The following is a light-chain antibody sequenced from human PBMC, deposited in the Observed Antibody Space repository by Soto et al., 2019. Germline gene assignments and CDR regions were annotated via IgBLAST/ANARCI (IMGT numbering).Light chain of an antibody. CDR1: QSVSSSY. Sequence: EIVLTQSPGTLSLSPGERATLSCRASQSVSSSYLAWYQQKPGQAPRPLIYGASGRATGIPDRFRGSGSGTDFTLTISRLEPEDFAVYYCQQYGSSPLYTFGQGTKLEIK. V-gene: IGKV3-20*01. CDR2: GAS. CDR3: QQYGSSPLYT. J-gene: IGKJ2*01.